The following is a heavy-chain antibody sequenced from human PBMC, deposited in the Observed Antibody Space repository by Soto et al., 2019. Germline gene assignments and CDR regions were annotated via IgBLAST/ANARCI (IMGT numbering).Heavy chain of an antibody. CDR3: ARLWAMWDYDFWSGYKERDAFDI. CDR2: ISSNGGST. V-gene: IGHV3-64*01. Sequence: GGSLRLSCAASGFTFSSYAMHWVRQAPGKGLEYVSAISSNGGSTYYANSVKGRFTISRDNSKNTLYLQMGSLRAEDMAVYYCARLWAMWDYDFWSGYKERDAFDIWGQGTMVTVSS. D-gene: IGHD3-3*01. CDR1: GFTFSSYA. J-gene: IGHJ3*02.